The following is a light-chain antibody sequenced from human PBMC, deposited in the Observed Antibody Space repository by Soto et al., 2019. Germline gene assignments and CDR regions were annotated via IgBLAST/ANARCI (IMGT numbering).Light chain of an antibody. V-gene: IGKV3-15*01. CDR1: QSVSNN. Sequence: EIVMTQSPATLSVSPGERVTLSCRASQSVSNNLVWYQQLPGQAPRLLMYGSAIRATGIPARFSGSGSGTEFTLTISSLQSEDFAVYYCQQHNNWPPITFGQGTRLEIK. J-gene: IGKJ5*01. CDR2: GSA. CDR3: QQHNNWPPIT.